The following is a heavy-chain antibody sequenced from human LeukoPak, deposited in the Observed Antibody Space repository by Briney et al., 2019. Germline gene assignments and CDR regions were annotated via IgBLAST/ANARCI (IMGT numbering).Heavy chain of an antibody. Sequence: PSETLSLTCAVYGGSFSGYYWSWIREPPGTGLEWIGEINQSGSTHYNPSLKSRVTISIDTSKNQFSLKLNSVTAADTAVYYCAINDGSGSYYKSDYWGQGTLVTVSS. CDR1: GGSFSGYY. D-gene: IGHD3-10*01. J-gene: IGHJ4*02. V-gene: IGHV4-34*01. CDR3: AINDGSGSYYKSDY. CDR2: INQSGST.